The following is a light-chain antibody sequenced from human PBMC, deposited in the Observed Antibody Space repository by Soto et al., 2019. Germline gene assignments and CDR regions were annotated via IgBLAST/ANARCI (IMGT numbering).Light chain of an antibody. Sequence: QSVLTQPPSASGTHGQRVTISCSGSSSNIGSNYVYWYHQLPGTAPKIVIYRNNQRPSGVPDRISGSKSGTSGSLAISGLRSEDEADYYCAAWDDSLNGWVFGGGTQLTVL. J-gene: IGLJ3*02. V-gene: IGLV1-47*01. CDR1: SSNIGSNY. CDR2: RNN. CDR3: AAWDDSLNGWV.